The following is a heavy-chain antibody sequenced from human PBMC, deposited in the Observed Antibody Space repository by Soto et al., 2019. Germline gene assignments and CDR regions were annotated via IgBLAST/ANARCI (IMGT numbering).Heavy chain of an antibody. V-gene: IGHV3-30-3*01. Sequence: QVQLVESGGGVVQPGRSLRLSCAASGFTFSSYAMHCVRQAPGKGLERVAVISYDGSNKYYADSVKGRFTISRDNSKNTLYLQMNSLRAEDTAVYYCARDPLWGTAMVLWYFDLWGRGTLVTVSS. CDR2: ISYDGSNK. J-gene: IGHJ2*01. CDR1: GFTFSSYA. D-gene: IGHD5-18*01. CDR3: ARDPLWGTAMVLWYFDL.